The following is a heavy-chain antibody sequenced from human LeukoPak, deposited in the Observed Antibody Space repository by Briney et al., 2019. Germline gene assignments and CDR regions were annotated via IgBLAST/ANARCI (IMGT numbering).Heavy chain of an antibody. CDR2: ISYSSSLT. V-gene: IGHV3-48*02. D-gene: IGHD3-10*01. J-gene: IGHJ6*02. Sequence: GGSLRLPCAASGLTFSSFGMNWVRQAPGKGLEWVSYISYSSSLTDYADSVKGRFTISRDNAKNSLSLQLNSLRDEDTAVYFCAKVIRGGYGMDVWGQGTTVTASS. CDR1: GLTFSSFG. CDR3: AKVIRGGYGMDV.